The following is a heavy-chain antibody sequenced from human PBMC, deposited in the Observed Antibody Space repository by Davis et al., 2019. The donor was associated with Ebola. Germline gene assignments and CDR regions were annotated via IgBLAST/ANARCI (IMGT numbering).Heavy chain of an antibody. CDR3: ARGTMGATTSY. D-gene: IGHD1-26*01. V-gene: IGHV3-30-3*01. CDR2: ISYDGSNK. J-gene: IGHJ4*02. CDR1: GFTFSSYA. Sequence: GGSLRLSCAASGFTFSSYAMHWVRQAPGKGLEWVGVISYDGSNKYYADSVKGRFTISRDNSKNTLYLQMNSLRAEDTAVYYCARGTMGATTSYWGQGTLVTVSS.